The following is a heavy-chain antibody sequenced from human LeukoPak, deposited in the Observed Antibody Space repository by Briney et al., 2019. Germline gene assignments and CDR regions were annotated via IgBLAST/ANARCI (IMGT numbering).Heavy chain of an antibody. V-gene: IGHV3-74*01. D-gene: IGHD6-19*01. CDR2: INSDGSNI. CDR3: VRSSGWPGY. J-gene: IGHJ4*02. CDR1: GFTLSSYW. Sequence: RPGGSLRLSCAASGFTLSSYWMHWVRHAPGEGLVWVSRINSDGSNINYADSVKGRFTISRDNAKNTLYLQMNSLRVEDTAVYYCVRSSGWPGYWGQGTMVTVSS.